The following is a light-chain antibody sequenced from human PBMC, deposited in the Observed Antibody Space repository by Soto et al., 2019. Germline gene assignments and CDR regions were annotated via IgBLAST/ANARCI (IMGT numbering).Light chain of an antibody. CDR2: DTT. CDR3: LLSYNGAPAE. J-gene: IGLJ7*01. Sequence: VVTQESSLTVSPGGTVTLTCDSSIDTVTTSHWPYWFQQKPGQAPKTLIYDTTNRHSWTPARFSGSILGGKAALILSGAQPEDEAEYYCLLSYNGAPAEFGGGTQLTVL. CDR1: IDTVTTSHW. V-gene: IGLV7-46*01.